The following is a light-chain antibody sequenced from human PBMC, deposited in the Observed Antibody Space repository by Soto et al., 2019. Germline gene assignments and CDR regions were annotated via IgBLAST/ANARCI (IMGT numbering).Light chain of an antibody. CDR1: QSIGHF. CDR2: ATS. CDR3: QQDYDIPHT. J-gene: IGKJ2*01. V-gene: IGKV1-39*01. Sequence: DIQVTQSPSSLSTSIGDKVTITYRASQSIGHFLNWYQQKPGKAPNLIIYATSTLRSGVPSRFTGSGSGTDFTLTITNLQPQDFADYFCQQDYDIPHTFGQGTSLEI.